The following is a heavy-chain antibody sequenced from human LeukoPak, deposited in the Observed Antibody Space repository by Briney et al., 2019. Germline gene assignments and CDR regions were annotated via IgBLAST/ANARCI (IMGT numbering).Heavy chain of an antibody. D-gene: IGHD3-10*01. CDR2: IYYSGST. Sequence: PSETLSPTCTVSGGSISSSSYYWGWIRQPPGKGLEWIGSIYYSGSTYYNPSLKSRVTISVDTSKNQFSLKLSSVTAADTAVYYCAIRSRGVYYYYYGMDAWGQGTTVTVSS. CDR1: GGSISSSSYY. V-gene: IGHV4-39*01. CDR3: AIRSRGVYYYYYGMDA. J-gene: IGHJ6*02.